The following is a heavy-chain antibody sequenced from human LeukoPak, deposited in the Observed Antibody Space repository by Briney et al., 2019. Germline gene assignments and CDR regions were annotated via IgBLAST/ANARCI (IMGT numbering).Heavy chain of an antibody. V-gene: IGHV4-34*01. CDR3: ARAARYNWNSNYYYGMDV. D-gene: IGHD1-1*01. J-gene: IGHJ6*04. CDR2: INHSGST. CDR1: GGSFSGYY. Sequence: SETLSLTCAVYGGSFSGYYWSWIRQPPGKGLEWIGEINHSGSTNYNPSLKSRVTISVDTSKNQFSLKLSSVTAADTAVYYCARAARYNWNSNYYYGMDVWGKGTTVTVSS.